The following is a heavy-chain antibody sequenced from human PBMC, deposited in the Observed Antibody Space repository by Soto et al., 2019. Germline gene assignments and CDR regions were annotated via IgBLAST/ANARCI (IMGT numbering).Heavy chain of an antibody. CDR3: AKARGAMVRGAAFYFDY. V-gene: IGHV3-23*01. Sequence: VGSLRLSCAASGFTFSSYAMNWVRQAPGKGLEWVSGISGSGGSTYCAESVKGRFTISRDNSKNTLYLQMNSLRAEDTAVYYCAKARGAMVRGAAFYFDYWGQGTQVTVSS. CDR2: ISGSGGST. D-gene: IGHD3-10*01. CDR1: GFTFSSYA. J-gene: IGHJ4*02.